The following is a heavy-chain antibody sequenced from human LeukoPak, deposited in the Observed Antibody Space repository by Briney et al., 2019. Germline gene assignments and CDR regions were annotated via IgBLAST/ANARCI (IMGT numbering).Heavy chain of an antibody. CDR2: IYNSGST. D-gene: IGHD2-21*01. CDR3: ARLEVRGVSIDF. Sequence: SETLSLTCTVSGGSISSYYWGWIRQPPGKGLEWIGSIYNSGSTYYNPSLRSRITVSVDTSKSQFSLKLSSVTAADTAVYYCARLEVRGVSIDFWGQGTLVTVSP. CDR1: GGSISSYY. V-gene: IGHV4-39*01. J-gene: IGHJ4*02.